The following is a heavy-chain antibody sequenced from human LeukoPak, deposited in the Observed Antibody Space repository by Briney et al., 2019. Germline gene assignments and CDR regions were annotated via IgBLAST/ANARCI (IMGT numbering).Heavy chain of an antibody. CDR2: ISGSGGST. D-gene: IGHD3-3*01. J-gene: IGHJ4*02. CDR1: GFTFSSYA. Sequence: PGGSLRLSCAASGFTFSSYAMSWVRQAPGKGLEWVSAISGSGGSTYYADSAKGRFTISRDNSKNTLYLQMNSLRAEDTAVHYCAKGPSGDFWSGYYISGTYFDYWGQGTLVTVSS. V-gene: IGHV3-23*01. CDR3: AKGPSGDFWSGYYISGTYFDY.